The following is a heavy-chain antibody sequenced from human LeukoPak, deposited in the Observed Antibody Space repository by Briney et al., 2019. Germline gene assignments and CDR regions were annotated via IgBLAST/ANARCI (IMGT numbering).Heavy chain of an antibody. Sequence: PSETLSLTCTVSGDSIRSYYWSWIRQPAGKGLEWIGRVYTSGSTNYNPSLKSRVTMSIDTSKNQFSLKLSSVTAADTAVYYCATRYDHYDILTVGWFDPWGQGTLVTVSS. J-gene: IGHJ5*02. CDR3: ATRYDHYDILTVGWFDP. D-gene: IGHD3-9*01. CDR2: VYTSGST. CDR1: GDSIRSYY. V-gene: IGHV4-4*07.